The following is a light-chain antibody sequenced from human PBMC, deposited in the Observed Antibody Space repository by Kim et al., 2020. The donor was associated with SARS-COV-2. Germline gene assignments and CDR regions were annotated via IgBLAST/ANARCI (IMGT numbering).Light chain of an antibody. CDR1: SSDVGGSKY. J-gene: IGLJ2*01. CDR2: DVS. V-gene: IGLV2-14*04. Sequence: GQAVTTSCSGTSSDVGGSKYVSWYQQHRGKAPKLMIYDVSKRPSGVSDRFSRSRSGNTASLTISGLQAEDEADYYCSSYTSISTLVFGGGTKLTVL. CDR3: SSYTSISTLV.